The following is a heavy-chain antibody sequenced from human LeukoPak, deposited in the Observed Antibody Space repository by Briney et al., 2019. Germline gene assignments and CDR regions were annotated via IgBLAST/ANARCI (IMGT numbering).Heavy chain of an antibody. CDR2: ISGSSGGT. D-gene: IGHD6-19*01. CDR1: GFTFSSYA. Sequence: GGSLRRSCAASGFTFSSYAMSWVRQAPGKGLEWVSAISGSSGGTYYADSVKGRFSISRDNSNNTLYLQMNSLRAEDTAVYYCAKVASADAQARLNYWGQGTLVTVFS. J-gene: IGHJ4*02. CDR3: AKVASADAQARLNY. V-gene: IGHV3-23*01.